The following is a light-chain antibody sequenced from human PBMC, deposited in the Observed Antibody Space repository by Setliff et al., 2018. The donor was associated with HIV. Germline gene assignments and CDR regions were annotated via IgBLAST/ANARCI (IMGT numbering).Light chain of an antibody. V-gene: IGLV2-14*03. CDR3: SSYTSSSTL. J-gene: IGLJ2*01. CDR1: SSDVVDYNY. CDR2: AVS. Sequence: QSALTQPASVSGSPGQSITISCTGTSSDVVDYNYASWYQQYPGKAPKLMIYAVSNRPSGVSNRFSGSKFGNTASLTISGLQAEDEADYYCSSYTSSSTLFGGGTKVTVL.